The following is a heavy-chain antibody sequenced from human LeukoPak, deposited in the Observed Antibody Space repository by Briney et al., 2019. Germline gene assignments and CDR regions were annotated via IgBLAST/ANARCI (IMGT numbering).Heavy chain of an antibody. V-gene: IGHV3-23*01. D-gene: IGHD2-15*01. CDR1: GFTFSSYA. CDR2: ISGSGGST. CDR3: ADCSGGYCYRGWFDP. J-gene: IGHJ5*02. Sequence: GRSLRLSCAASGFTFSSYAMSWVRQAPGKGLEWVSAISGSGGSTYYADSVKGRFTISRDNSKNTLYLQMNSLRAEDTAVYYCADCSGGYCYRGWFDPWGQGTLVTVSS.